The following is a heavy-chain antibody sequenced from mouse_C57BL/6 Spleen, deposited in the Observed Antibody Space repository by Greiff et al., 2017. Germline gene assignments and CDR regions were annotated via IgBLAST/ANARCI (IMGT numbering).Heavy chain of an antibody. CDR2: ISYSGST. V-gene: IGHV3-1*01. CDR1: GYSITSGYD. J-gene: IGHJ3*01. Sequence: VQLKESGPGMVKPSQSLSLTCTVTGYSITSGYDWHWIRHFPGNKLEWMGYISYSGSTKYNPSLKSRISITHDTSKNHFFLKLNSVTTEDTATYYCAREGYYGSSRSAWFAYWGQGTLVTVSA. CDR3: AREGYYGSSRSAWFAY. D-gene: IGHD1-1*01.